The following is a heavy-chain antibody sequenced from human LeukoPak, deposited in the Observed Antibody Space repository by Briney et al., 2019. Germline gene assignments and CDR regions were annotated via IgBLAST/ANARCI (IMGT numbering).Heavy chain of an antibody. V-gene: IGHV4-39*01. CDR1: GGSISSSSYY. J-gene: IGHJ5*02. D-gene: IGHD3-10*01. CDR2: IYYSGST. CDR3: GRLFGAGRGSLWFDP. Sequence: PSETLSLTCTVSGGSISSSSYYWGWIRQPPGKGLEWIGSIYYSGSTYYNPSLKSRVTISVDTSKNQFSLKLSSVTAADTVVYYYGRLFGAGRGSLWFDPGGKGTLVTVP.